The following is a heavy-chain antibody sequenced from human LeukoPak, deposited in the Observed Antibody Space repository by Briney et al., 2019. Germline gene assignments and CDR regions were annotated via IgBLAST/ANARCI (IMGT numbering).Heavy chain of an antibody. D-gene: IGHD3-22*01. CDR3: TRGSIAYYYMDV. CDR2: IYYSGST. CDR1: GGSISSYY. V-gene: IGHV4-59*01. Sequence: SETLSLTCTVSGGSISSYYWSWIRQPPGRGLEWIGNIYYSGSTNYNPSLKSRVTISVDTSKNQFSLKLSSVTAADTAVYYCTRGSIAYYYMDVWGKGTTVTISS. J-gene: IGHJ6*03.